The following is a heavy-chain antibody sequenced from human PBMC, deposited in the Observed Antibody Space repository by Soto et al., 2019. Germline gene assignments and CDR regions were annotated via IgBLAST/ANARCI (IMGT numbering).Heavy chain of an antibody. J-gene: IGHJ6*02. V-gene: IGHV3-30*18. CDR1: GFTFSSYG. CDR2: ISYDGSNK. CDR3: AKRGTSSLYYGMDV. Sequence: QVPLVESGGGVVQPGRSLRLSCAASGFTFSSYGMHWVRQAPGKGLEWVAVISYDGSNKYYADSVKGRFTISRDNSKNTLYLQMNSLRAEDTAVYYCAKRGTSSLYYGMDVWGQGTTVTVSS. D-gene: IGHD2-15*01.